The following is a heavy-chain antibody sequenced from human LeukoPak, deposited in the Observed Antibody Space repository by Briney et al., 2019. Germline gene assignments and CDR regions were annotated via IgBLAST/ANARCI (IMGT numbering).Heavy chain of an antibody. CDR2: ISSSGSGGNT. CDR3: ARDIVGATNEPDY. J-gene: IGHJ4*02. D-gene: IGHD1-26*01. Sequence: GSLRLSCAASGVTLSSYAMSWARQAPGKGLEWVSGISSSGSGGNTYYADSVKGRFTISRDNAKNSLYLQMNSLRDEDTAVYYCARDIVGATNEPDYWGQGTLVTVSS. V-gene: IGHV3-23*01. CDR1: GVTLSSYA.